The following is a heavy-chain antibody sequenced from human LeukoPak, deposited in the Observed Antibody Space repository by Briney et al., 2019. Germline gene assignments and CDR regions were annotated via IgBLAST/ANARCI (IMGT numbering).Heavy chain of an antibody. CDR1: GYTFTGYY. CDR3: ARDQVREENNYYYYGMDV. Sequence: GASVKVSCKASGYTFTGYYMHWVRQAPGQGLEWMGWINPNSGGTNYAQKLQGRVTMTTDTSTSTAYMELRSLRSDDTAVYYCARDQVREENNYYYYGMDVWGQGTTVTVSS. CDR2: INPNSGGT. V-gene: IGHV1-2*02. D-gene: IGHD1/OR15-1a*01. J-gene: IGHJ6*02.